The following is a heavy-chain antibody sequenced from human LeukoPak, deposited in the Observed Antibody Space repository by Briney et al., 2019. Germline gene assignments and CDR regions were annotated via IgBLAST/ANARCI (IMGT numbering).Heavy chain of an antibody. J-gene: IGHJ4*02. CDR3: ARGEYSGSYYYFAY. V-gene: IGHV1-8*01. CDR2: MNPNTANT. D-gene: IGHD1-26*01. CDR1: GDTFTSYD. Sequence: ASVKVSCKASGDTFTSYDTNWVRQAPGQGLEWVGWMNPNTANTGYAQKFQGRVTITRNTSISTSYMELNSLRSEDTAVYYCARGEYSGSYYYFAYWGQGTLVTVSS.